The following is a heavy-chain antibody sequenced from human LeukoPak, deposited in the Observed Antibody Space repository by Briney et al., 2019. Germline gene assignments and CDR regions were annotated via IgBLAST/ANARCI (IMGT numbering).Heavy chain of an antibody. V-gene: IGHV4-61*02. J-gene: IGHJ4*02. CDR2: IYTSGST. CDR1: GGSISSGSYY. Sequence: SQTLSLTCTVSGGSISSGSYYWSWIRQPAGKGLEWIGRIYTSGSTNYNPSLKSRLTISVDTSKNQFSLKLSSVTTADTAVYYCARESLGGKVHWGQGTLVTVSS. D-gene: IGHD4-23*01. CDR3: ARESLGGKVH.